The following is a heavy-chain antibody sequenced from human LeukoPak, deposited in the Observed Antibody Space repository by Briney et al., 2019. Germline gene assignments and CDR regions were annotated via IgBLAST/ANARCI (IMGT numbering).Heavy chain of an antibody. CDR2: IYYSGST. J-gene: IGHJ4*02. CDR1: GGSISSYY. CDR3: ARADSGSYGPVDY. V-gene: IGHV4-59*01. Sequence: KPSETLSLTCTFSGGSISSYYWSWIRQPPGKGLEWIGYIYYSGSTNYNPSLKSRVTISVDTSKNQFSLKLSSVTAADTAVYFCARADSGSYGPVDYWGQGTLVTVSS. D-gene: IGHD1-26*01.